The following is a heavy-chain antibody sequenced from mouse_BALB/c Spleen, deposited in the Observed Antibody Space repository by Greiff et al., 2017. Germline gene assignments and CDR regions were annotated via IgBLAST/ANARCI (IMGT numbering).Heavy chain of an antibody. Sequence: DVKLQESGPGLVKPSQSLSLTCTVTGYSITSDYAWNWIRQFPGNKLEWMGYISYSGSTSYNPSLKSRISITRDTSKNQFFLQLNSVTTEDTATYYCARYMAYWGQGTLVTVSA. CDR2: ISYSGST. V-gene: IGHV3-2*02. CDR1: GYSITSDYA. J-gene: IGHJ3*01. D-gene: IGHD1-3*01. CDR3: ARYMAY.